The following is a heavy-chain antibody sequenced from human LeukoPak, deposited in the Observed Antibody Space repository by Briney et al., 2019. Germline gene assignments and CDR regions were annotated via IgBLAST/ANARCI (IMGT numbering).Heavy chain of an antibody. CDR2: ISYDGSNK. V-gene: IGHV3-30-3*01. Sequence: PGGSLRLSCAASGFTFSSYAMHWVRQAPGKGLEWVAVISYDGSNKYYADSVKGRFTISRDNSKNTLYLQMNSLRAEDTAVYYCARGLKLSGAFDIWGQGTMVTVSS. CDR1: GFTFSSYA. J-gene: IGHJ3*02. CDR3: ARGLKLSGAFDI. D-gene: IGHD5-12*01.